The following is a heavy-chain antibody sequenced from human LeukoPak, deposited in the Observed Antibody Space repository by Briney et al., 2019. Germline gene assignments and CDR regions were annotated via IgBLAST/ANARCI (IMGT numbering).Heavy chain of an antibody. V-gene: IGHV1-18*01. CDR1: GYTVTSYG. D-gene: IGHD2-21*02. Sequence: ASVKVSCKASGYTVTSYGIGWVRQAPGQGLEWMGWISAYNGNTNYAQKLQGRVTMTTDTSTSTAYMELRSPRSDDTAVYYCARGDSGVVVTTYYYYYGMDVWGQGTTVTVSS. J-gene: IGHJ6*02. CDR2: ISAYNGNT. CDR3: ARGDSGVVVTTYYYYYGMDV.